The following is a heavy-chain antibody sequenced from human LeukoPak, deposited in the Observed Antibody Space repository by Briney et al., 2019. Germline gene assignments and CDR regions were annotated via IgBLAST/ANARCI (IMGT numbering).Heavy chain of an antibody. CDR1: GFTFSDYW. Sequence: GGSLRLSCVASGFTFSDYWMSWVRQAPGKGLEWVANIKQDGSEKNYVDSVKGRSTISRDNAKNPLYLQLNSLRADDTAVYYCARDSRRVGATGGSDYWGQGTLVTVSS. D-gene: IGHD1-26*01. V-gene: IGHV3-7*03. CDR3: ARDSRRVGATGGSDY. J-gene: IGHJ4*02. CDR2: IKQDGSEK.